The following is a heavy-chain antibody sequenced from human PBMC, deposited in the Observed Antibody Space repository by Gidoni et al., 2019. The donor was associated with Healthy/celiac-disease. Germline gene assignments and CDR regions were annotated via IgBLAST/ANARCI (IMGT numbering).Heavy chain of an antibody. Sequence: DVQLVQSGAEVKKPGESMKISVTGSGYSFTSDWIVWVRQMPGKCLEWMGIIYPGDSDTRYRPSFQGQVTISADKSISTAYLQWSSLKASDTAMYYCARQSDYGGNSDDYWGQGTLVTVSS. CDR1: GYSFTSDW. V-gene: IGHV5-51*01. D-gene: IGHD4-17*01. J-gene: IGHJ4*02. CDR3: ARQSDYGGNSDDY. CDR2: IYPGDSDT.